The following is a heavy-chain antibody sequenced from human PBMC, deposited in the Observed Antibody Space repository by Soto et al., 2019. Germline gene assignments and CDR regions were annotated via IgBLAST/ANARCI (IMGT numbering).Heavy chain of an antibody. V-gene: IGHV4-30-2*01. D-gene: IGHD4-17*01. CDR2: IYHSGST. Sequence: QLQLQESGSGLVKPSQTLSLTCAVSGGSISSGGYSWSWIRQPPGKGLEWIGYIYHSGSTYYNPSLKSRVTISVARSKNQSSLKLSSVTAADTAGYYCARGVTTVTTIDYWGQGTLVTVSS. J-gene: IGHJ4*02. CDR3: ARGVTTVTTIDY. CDR1: GGSISSGGYS.